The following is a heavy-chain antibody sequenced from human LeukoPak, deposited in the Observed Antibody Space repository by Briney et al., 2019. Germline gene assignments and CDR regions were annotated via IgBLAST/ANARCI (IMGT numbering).Heavy chain of an antibody. V-gene: IGHV4-34*01. J-gene: IGHJ4*02. D-gene: IGHD3-22*01. CDR2: INHSGST. Sequence: SETLSLTCAVYGGSFSGYYGSWIRQPPGKGLEWIGEINHSGSTNYNPSLKSRVTISVDTSKNQFSLKLSSVTAADTAVYYCASGLGAATVGVDSSGYYLDYWGQGTLVTVSS. CDR1: GGSFSGYY. CDR3: ASGLGAATVGVDSSGYYLDY.